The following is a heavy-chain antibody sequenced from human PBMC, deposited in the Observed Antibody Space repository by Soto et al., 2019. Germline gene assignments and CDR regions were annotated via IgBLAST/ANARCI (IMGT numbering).Heavy chain of an antibody. J-gene: IGHJ6*02. CDR2: ISSSGDAT. D-gene: IGHD3-3*01. CDR3: AKNGDFWSWGMDV. Sequence: GGSLRLSCAASGFTFSTYAMTWVRQAPGKGLEWVSIISSSGDATYYVDSVKGRFTISRDNSRNTLNLQMNSLRAEDTAAYYCAKNGDFWSWGMDVWGQGTTVTVSS. CDR1: GFTFSTYA. V-gene: IGHV3-23*01.